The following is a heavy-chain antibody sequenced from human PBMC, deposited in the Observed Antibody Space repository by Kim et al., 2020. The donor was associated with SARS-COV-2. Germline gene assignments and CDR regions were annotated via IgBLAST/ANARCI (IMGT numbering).Heavy chain of an antibody. V-gene: IGHV3-30-3*01. J-gene: IGHJ4*02. CDR2: ISYDGSNK. CDR1: GFTFRSYA. CDR3: ASESVYCSSSSCPSGYFDY. Sequence: GGSLRLSCAASGFTFRSYAMHWVRQAPGKGLEWLAFISYDGSNKYYADSVQGRFTISRDNSKNTLYLQMRSLRTEDTAVYYCASESVYCSSSSCPSGYFDYWGQGTLVTVSS. D-gene: IGHD2-2*01.